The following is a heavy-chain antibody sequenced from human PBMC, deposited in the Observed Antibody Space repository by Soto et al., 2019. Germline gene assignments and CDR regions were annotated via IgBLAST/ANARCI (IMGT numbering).Heavy chain of an antibody. V-gene: IGHV3-33*01. CDR3: ARDLSDFWSGYLDY. Sequence: GGSLRLSCAASGFTFSSYGMHWVRQAPGKGLEWVAVIWYDGSNKYYADSVKGRFTISRDNSKNTLYLQMNSLRAEDTAVYYCARDLSDFWSGYLDYWGQGTLVTVSS. CDR1: GFTFSSYG. D-gene: IGHD3-3*01. J-gene: IGHJ4*02. CDR2: IWYDGSNK.